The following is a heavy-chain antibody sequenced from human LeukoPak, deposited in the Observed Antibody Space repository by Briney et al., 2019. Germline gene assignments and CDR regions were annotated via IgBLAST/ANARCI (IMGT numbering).Heavy chain of an antibody. V-gene: IGHV3-7*01. D-gene: IGHD3-9*01. J-gene: IGHJ4*02. CDR1: GFTISNYL. CDR3: ARDQGSARYSLLDY. Sequence: GGSLSLSCAASGFTISNYLMSWVRQAPGKGLEWVANIKQDGSQKYYVDSVKGRCTISRDDAKNSLYLQMNSLRAEDTAVYYCARDQGSARYSLLDYWGQGTLVTVSS. CDR2: IKQDGSQK.